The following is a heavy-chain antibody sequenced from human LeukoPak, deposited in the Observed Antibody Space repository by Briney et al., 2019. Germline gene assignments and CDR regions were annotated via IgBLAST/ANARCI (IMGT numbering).Heavy chain of an antibody. D-gene: IGHD1-1*01. V-gene: IGHV4-59*08. Sequence: PSETLPLTCTVSGGSISSYYWSWIQQPPGKGLEWIGYIYYSGSTNYNPFRKSRVSLSVDTSKNQSSRKLSSVTAANTAVYYCARHSTASGYLNYFDYWGEGTLVTVSS. J-gene: IGHJ4*02. CDR2: IYYSGST. CDR1: GGSISSYY. CDR3: ARHSTASGYLNYFDY.